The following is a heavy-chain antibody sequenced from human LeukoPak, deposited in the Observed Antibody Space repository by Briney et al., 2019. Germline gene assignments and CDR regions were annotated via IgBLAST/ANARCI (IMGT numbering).Heavy chain of an antibody. D-gene: IGHD3-16*01. V-gene: IGHV3-11*06. CDR1: GFTFSDYY. CDR2: ISSSSSYT. J-gene: IGHJ4*02. Sequence: GGSLRLSCAASGFTFSDYYMSWIGQAPGKGLEWVSFISSSSSYTNYPDSVKGRFTISRDNAKNSLYLQMNSLRAEDTAVYYCAREGGLRLTTRYFDYWGQGTLVTVSS. CDR3: AREGGLRLTTRYFDY.